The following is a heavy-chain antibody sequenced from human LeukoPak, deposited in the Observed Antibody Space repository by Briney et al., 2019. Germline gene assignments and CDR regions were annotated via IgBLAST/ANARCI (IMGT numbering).Heavy chain of an antibody. CDR2: IKEDGSEK. J-gene: IGHJ5*02. CDR1: GFTFSSHW. V-gene: IGHV3-7*01. D-gene: IGHD2-21*01. CDR3: ARDKGVVGTLAP. Sequence: GGSLRLSCAASGFTFSSHWMTWVRQAPGKGLEWVANIKEDGSEKYYVDSVKGRFTISRDNAKNSLYLQMNSLRAEDTAIYYCARDKGVVGTLAPWGQGTLVTVSS.